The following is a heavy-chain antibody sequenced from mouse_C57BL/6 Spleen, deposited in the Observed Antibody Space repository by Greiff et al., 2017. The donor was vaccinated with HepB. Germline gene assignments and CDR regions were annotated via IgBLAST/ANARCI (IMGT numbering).Heavy chain of an antibody. CDR3: AREKIYYGYVYYAMDY. Sequence: EVMLVESGGGLVKPGGSLKLSCAASGFTFSDYGMHWVRQAPEKGLEWVAYISSGSSTIYYADTVKGRFTISRDNAKNTLFLQMTSLRSEDTAMYYCAREKIYYGYVYYAMDYWGQGTSVTVSS. J-gene: IGHJ4*01. CDR1: GFTFSDYG. D-gene: IGHD2-2*01. V-gene: IGHV5-17*01. CDR2: ISSGSSTI.